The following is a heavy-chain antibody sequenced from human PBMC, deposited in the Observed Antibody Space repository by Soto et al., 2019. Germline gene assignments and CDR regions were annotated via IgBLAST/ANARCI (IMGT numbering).Heavy chain of an antibody. CDR2: IYPGDSDT. Sequence: GESLKISCKGSGYSFTSYWIGWVRQMPGKGLEWMGIIYPGDSDTRYSPSFQGQVTISADKSISTAYLQWSSLKASDTAMCYCARTRHFHIAAAGFDYWGQGTLVTVSS. D-gene: IGHD6-13*01. CDR1: GYSFTSYW. J-gene: IGHJ4*02. V-gene: IGHV5-51*01. CDR3: ARTRHFHIAAAGFDY.